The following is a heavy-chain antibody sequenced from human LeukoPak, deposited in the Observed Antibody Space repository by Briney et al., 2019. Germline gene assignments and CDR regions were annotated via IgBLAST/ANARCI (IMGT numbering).Heavy chain of an antibody. J-gene: IGHJ4*02. CDR3: ARDSSGYQ. CDR2: IKEDGSAK. D-gene: IGHD3-22*01. V-gene: IGHV3-7*01. Sequence: GGSLRLSCAASGFTFSTYWMSWVRQAPGKGLEWVANIKEDGSAKYYGDSVKGRITISGDNAKKSLHLQMNSLRAEDTADYYCARDSSGYQWGQGTLVTVSS. CDR1: GFTFSTYW.